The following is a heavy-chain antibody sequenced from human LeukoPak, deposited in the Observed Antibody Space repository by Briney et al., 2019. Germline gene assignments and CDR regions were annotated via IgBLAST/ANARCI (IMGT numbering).Heavy chain of an antibody. CDR3: ARLYYDILTGYYAFDY. D-gene: IGHD3-9*01. CDR2: INPNSGGT. Sequence: ASVKVSCKASGYTFTGYYMHWVRQAPGQGLEWMGWINPNSGGTNYAQKFQGRVTMTRDTSISTAYMELSRLRSDDTAVYCCARLYYDILTGYYAFDYWGQGTLVTVSS. CDR1: GYTFTGYY. V-gene: IGHV1-2*02. J-gene: IGHJ4*02.